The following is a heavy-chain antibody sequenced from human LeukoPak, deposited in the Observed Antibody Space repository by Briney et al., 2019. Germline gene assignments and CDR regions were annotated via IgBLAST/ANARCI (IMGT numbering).Heavy chain of an antibody. D-gene: IGHD2-2*02. CDR2: IYYSGST. Sequence: PSETLSLTCTVSGGSISSSSYYWGWIRQPPGKGLEWIGSIYYSGSTYYNPSLKSRVTISVDTSKNQFSLKLSSVTAADTAVYYCAVYCSSASCYISEDFDYWGQGTLVTVYS. J-gene: IGHJ4*02. CDR1: GGSISSSSYY. V-gene: IGHV4-39*01. CDR3: AVYCSSASCYISEDFDY.